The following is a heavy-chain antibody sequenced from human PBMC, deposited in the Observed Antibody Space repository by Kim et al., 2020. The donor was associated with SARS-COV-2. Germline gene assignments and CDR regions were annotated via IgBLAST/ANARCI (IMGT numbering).Heavy chain of an antibody. Sequence: GGSLRLSCAASGFTFSSYSMNWVRQAPGKGLEWVSSISSSSSYIYYADSVKGRFTISRDNAKNSLYLQMNSLRAEDTAVYYCARDRGSGGEWYSSSSYFDYWGQVTLVTVSS. CDR2: ISSSSSYI. J-gene: IGHJ4*02. D-gene: IGHD6-6*01. CDR1: GFTFSSYS. CDR3: ARDRGSGGEWYSSSSYFDY. V-gene: IGHV3-21*01.